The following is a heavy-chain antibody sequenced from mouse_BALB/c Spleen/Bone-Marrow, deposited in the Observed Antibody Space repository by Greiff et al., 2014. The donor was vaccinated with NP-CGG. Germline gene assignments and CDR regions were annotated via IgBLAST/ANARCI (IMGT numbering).Heavy chain of an antibody. CDR2: IYPGDGDT. CDR3: ARGWDWFAY. CDR1: GYTFTSYW. D-gene: IGHD4-1*01. J-gene: IGHJ3*01. Sequence: VKLQESGAELARPGASVELSCKASGYTFTSYWMQWVKQRPGQGLEWIGAIYPGDGDTRYTQKFKGKATLTADKSSSTAYMQLSSLASEDSAVYYCARGWDWFAYWGQGTLVTVSA. V-gene: IGHV1-87*01.